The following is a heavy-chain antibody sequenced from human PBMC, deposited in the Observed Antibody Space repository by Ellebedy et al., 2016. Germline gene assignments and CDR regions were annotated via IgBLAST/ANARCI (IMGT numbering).Heavy chain of an antibody. J-gene: IGHJ6*02. V-gene: IGHV1-24*01. Sequence: ASVKVSXXVSGYNLTELSMHWVRQAPGKGVEWMGGFDSEDGETIYAQRFKGRVTMTEDTSTDTAYMELSSLRSEDTAVYYCATHRGPGDYELYYRYGMDVWGQGTTVTVSS. CDR2: FDSEDGET. D-gene: IGHD4-17*01. CDR1: GYNLTELS. CDR3: ATHRGPGDYELYYRYGMDV.